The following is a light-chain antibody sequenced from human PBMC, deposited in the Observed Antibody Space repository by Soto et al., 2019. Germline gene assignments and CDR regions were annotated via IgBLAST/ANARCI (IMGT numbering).Light chain of an antibody. CDR3: QQRDIWPWT. CDR1: QSVSSN. Sequence: EIVITQSPATLSVSPGERATLSFRASQSVSSNLAWYQQKPGQAPRLLMYDASKRATGIPARFSGSGSGTDFTLTISSLEPEDFAVYYCQQRDIWPWTFGQGTKVDIK. J-gene: IGKJ1*01. V-gene: IGKV3-11*01. CDR2: DAS.